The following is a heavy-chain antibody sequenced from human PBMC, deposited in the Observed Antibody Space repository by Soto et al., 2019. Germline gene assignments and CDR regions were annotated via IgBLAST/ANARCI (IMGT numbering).Heavy chain of an antibody. Sequence: SETLSLTCTVSGDSMYSVTHSWSWIRQPPGKGLEWIGYIYHSGSTQYNPSLDNRVSISADMSKNQFSLHLTSVTAADTAVYFCARAVYCTNGFCFPNWLDPWGQGILVTVS. CDR1: GDSMYSVTHS. J-gene: IGHJ5*02. V-gene: IGHV4-30-2*01. D-gene: IGHD2-8*01. CDR2: IYHSGST. CDR3: ARAVYCTNGFCFPNWLDP.